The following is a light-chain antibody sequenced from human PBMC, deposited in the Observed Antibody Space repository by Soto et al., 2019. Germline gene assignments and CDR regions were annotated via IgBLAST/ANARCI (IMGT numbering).Light chain of an antibody. J-gene: IGLJ1*01. V-gene: IGLV2-14*01. CDR1: SSDIGTYTY. Sequence: QSVLTQPASVSGSPGQSITISCTGTSSDIGTYTYVSWYQQHPGEAPKLIIFEVTNRPPGVSTRFPGSKSGNTASLTISGLQDEDEADYYCSSYIGSSTRVFGTGTKLTVL. CDR2: EVT. CDR3: SSYIGSSTRV.